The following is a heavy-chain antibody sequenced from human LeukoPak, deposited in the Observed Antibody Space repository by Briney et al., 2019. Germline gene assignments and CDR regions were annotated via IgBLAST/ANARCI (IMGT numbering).Heavy chain of an antibody. J-gene: IGHJ6*03. V-gene: IGHV3-30*04. Sequence: GGSLRLSCAASGFTFSSYAMHWVRQAPGKGLEWVAVISYDGSNKYYADSVKGRFTISRDNSKNTLYLQMNSLRAEDTAVYYCARGVDTAMVNYYYYYMDVWGKGTTVTVSS. CDR3: ARGVDTAMVNYYYYYMDV. CDR2: ISYDGSNK. CDR1: GFTFSSYA. D-gene: IGHD5-18*01.